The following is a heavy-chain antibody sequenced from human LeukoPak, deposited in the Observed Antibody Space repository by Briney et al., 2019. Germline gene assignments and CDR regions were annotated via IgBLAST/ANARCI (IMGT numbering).Heavy chain of an antibody. CDR3: ARQRDYYYYGMDV. CDR1: GGSISSSSYY. CDR2: IYYSGST. Sequence: SETLSLTCTVSGGSISSSSYYWGWIRQPPGKGLEWIGSIYYSGSTYYNPPLKSRVTISVDTSKNQFSLKLSSVTAADTAVYYCARQRDYYYYGMDVWGQGTTVTVSS. J-gene: IGHJ6*02. V-gene: IGHV4-39*01.